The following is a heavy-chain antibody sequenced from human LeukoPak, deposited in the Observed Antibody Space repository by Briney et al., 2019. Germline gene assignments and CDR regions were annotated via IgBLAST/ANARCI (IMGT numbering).Heavy chain of an antibody. CDR1: AFTFSSYW. CDR2: IKQDGSEK. CDR3: AGILT. V-gene: IGHV3-7*01. J-gene: IGHJ5*02. Sequence: GGSLRLSCAASAFTFSSYWMSWVRQAPGKGLEWVANIKQDGSEKYYVDSVKGRFTISRDNAKNSLYLQMNSLRAEDTAVYYCAGILTWGQGTLVTVSS.